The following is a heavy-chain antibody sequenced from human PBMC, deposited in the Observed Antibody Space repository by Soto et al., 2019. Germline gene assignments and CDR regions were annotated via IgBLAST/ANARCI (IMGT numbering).Heavy chain of an antibody. CDR2: ISAYNGNT. CDR3: AGVYVYSNNEYDVLDI. V-gene: IGHV1-18*01. Sequence: GASVKVSCKASGYTFTSYGISWVRQAPGQGLEWMGWISAYNGNTNYAQKLQGRVTMTTDTSTSTAYMELRSLRSDDTAAYYCAGVYVYSNNEYDVLDIGGQGTMVTVSS. CDR1: GYTFTSYG. D-gene: IGHD4-4*01. J-gene: IGHJ3*02.